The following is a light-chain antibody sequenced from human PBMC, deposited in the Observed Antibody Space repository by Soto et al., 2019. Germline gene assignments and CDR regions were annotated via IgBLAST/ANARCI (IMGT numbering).Light chain of an antibody. CDR1: SGHSSYI. Sequence: QLVLTQSSSASASLGSSVKLTCTLSSGHSSYIIAWHQQQPGKAPRYLMKLEGSGSYNKGSGVPDRFSGSSSGADRYLTISNLQSEDEADYYCETWYSNRHVVFGGGTKLTVL. CDR2: LEGSGSY. J-gene: IGLJ2*01. V-gene: IGLV4-60*03. CDR3: ETWYSNRHVV.